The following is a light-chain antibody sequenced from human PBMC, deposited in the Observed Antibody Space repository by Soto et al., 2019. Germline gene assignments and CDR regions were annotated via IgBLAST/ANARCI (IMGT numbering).Light chain of an antibody. CDR3: QQSYSTPRT. Sequence: DIQMTQSPSSLSASVGDRVTITCRASQSISSYLNWYQQKPGKAPKLLIYAASSLQSGVPSRFSGSGSGTDVTLTISRLQPEDFATYYCQQSYSTPRTFGGGTKVEIK. CDR1: QSISSY. J-gene: IGKJ4*01. V-gene: IGKV1-39*01. CDR2: AAS.